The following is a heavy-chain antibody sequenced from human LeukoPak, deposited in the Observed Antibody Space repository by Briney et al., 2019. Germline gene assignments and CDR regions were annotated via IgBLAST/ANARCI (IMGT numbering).Heavy chain of an antibody. Sequence: PSETLSLTCTVFGGSISSSSYYWGWIRQPPGKGLEWIGSIYYSGSTYYSPSLKSRVTISVDTSKNQFSLKLSSVTAADTAVYYCARYPPPDYSNYWFYPWGQGTLVTVSS. J-gene: IGHJ5*02. V-gene: IGHV4-39*01. CDR1: GGSISSSSYY. CDR3: ARYPPPDYSNYWFYP. D-gene: IGHD4-11*01. CDR2: IYYSGST.